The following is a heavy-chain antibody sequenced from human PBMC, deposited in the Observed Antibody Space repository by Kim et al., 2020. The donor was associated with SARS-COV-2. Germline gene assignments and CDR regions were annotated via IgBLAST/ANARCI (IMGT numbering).Heavy chain of an antibody. CDR3: ARDFGGLTDY. D-gene: IGHD3-10*01. CDR2: MSFEEDNN. Sequence: GGSLRLSCAASGFTFSHYAMHWVRQAPGKGLEWVAVMSFEEDNNIYADSVKGRFTTSRDNSKNMVYLHMNSLRVEDTALYYCARDFGGLTDYWGQGTLVIVSS. J-gene: IGHJ4*02. CDR1: GFTFSHYA. V-gene: IGHV3-30-3*01.